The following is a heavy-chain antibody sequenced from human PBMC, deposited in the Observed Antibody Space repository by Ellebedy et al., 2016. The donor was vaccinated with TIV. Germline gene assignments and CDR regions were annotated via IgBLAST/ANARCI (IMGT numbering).Heavy chain of an antibody. V-gene: IGHV3-7*01. J-gene: IGHJ4*02. CDR2: IKGDGSER. CDR1: GFTFSNYW. Sequence: GESLKISCAASGFTFSNYWMSWVCQAPGKGLEWVARIKGDGSERYYVDSVKGRFTISRDNVESSLYLQMNSLRAEDTAVCFRARESYDYIRGNYRYTHVFDYWGQGTLVTVSS. D-gene: IGHD3-16*02. CDR3: ARESYDYIRGNYRYTHVFDY.